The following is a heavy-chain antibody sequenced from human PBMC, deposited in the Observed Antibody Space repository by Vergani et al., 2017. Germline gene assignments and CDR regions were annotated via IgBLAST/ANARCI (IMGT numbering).Heavy chain of an antibody. CDR2: IVSTGQVK. CDR3: ARDTPYYDFWSGYWNAFDI. D-gene: IGHD3-3*01. V-gene: IGHV3-48*03. J-gene: IGHJ3*02. Sequence: EVLLVESGGNLVQPGGSLRLSCAASGFTFSTHTMNWVRQTPGKGLQWISYIVSTGQVKRYADSVKGRFTISRDNANNALYLQMASLRAEDTAVYYCARDTPYYDFWSGYWNAFDIWGQGTMVTVSS. CDR1: GFTFSTHT.